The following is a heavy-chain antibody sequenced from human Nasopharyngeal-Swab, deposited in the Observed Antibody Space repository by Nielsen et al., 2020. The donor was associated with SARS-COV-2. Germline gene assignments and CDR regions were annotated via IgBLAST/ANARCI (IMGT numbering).Heavy chain of an antibody. CDR1: GGSISSSSYY. Sequence: SETLSLTCTVSGGSISSSSYYWGWIRQPPGKGLEWIGSIYYTGSPNYNPSLKSRVTISVDTSKNQFSLNLRSVTAADTAVYYCARHDRGWYSGEKYYFDYWGQGTLVTVSS. CDR3: ARHDRGWYSGEKYYFDY. V-gene: IGHV4-39*01. J-gene: IGHJ4*02. D-gene: IGHD6-19*01. CDR2: IYYTGSP.